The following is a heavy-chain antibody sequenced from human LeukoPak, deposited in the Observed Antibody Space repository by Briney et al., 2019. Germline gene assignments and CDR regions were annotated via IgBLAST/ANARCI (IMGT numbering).Heavy chain of an antibody. CDR3: ARADYDILTGYVDY. CDR2: ISYDGSNK. V-gene: IGHV3-30*03. Sequence: GGSLRLSCAASGFTFSSYGMHWVRQAPGKGLEWVAVISYDGSNKYYADSVKGRFTISRDNSKNTLYLQMNSLRAEDTAVYYCARADYDILTGYVDYWGQGTLVTVSS. CDR1: GFTFSSYG. J-gene: IGHJ4*02. D-gene: IGHD3-9*01.